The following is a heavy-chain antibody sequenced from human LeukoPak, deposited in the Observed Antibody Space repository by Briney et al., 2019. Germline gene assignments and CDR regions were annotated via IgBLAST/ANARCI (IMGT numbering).Heavy chain of an antibody. CDR2: ISYDGSNK. Sequence: GGSLRLSCAASGFTFSSYAMHWVRQAPGKGLEWVAVISYDGSNKYYADSVKGRFTISRDNSKNTLYLQMNSLRAEDTAVYYCAREYYDLYYYYYGMGVWGQGTTVTVSS. CDR1: GFTFSSYA. J-gene: IGHJ6*02. CDR3: AREYYDLYYYYYGMGV. V-gene: IGHV3-30-3*01. D-gene: IGHD3-22*01.